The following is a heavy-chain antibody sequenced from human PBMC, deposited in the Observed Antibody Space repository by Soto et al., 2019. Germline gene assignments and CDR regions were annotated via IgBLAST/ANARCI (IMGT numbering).Heavy chain of an antibody. CDR3: ARDYSSSRYYGMDV. Sequence: QVQLVESGGGLVKPGGSLRLSCEASGFTFGDYYMSWIRQAPGKGLEWVSYISSSGSTIYYADSVKGRFTISRDNAKDSLYLQMNSLRAEDTAVYYCARDYSSSRYYGMDVWGQGTTVTVSS. J-gene: IGHJ6*02. V-gene: IGHV3-11*01. CDR2: ISSSGSTI. CDR1: GFTFGDYY. D-gene: IGHD6-6*01.